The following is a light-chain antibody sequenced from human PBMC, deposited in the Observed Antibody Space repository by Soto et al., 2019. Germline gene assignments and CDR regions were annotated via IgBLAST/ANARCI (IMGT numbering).Light chain of an antibody. J-gene: IGKJ3*01. CDR2: AAS. CDR3: QHCDYLHL. V-gene: IGKV1-33*01. CDR1: QDITSY. Sequence: DIQMTQSPSSLSASVGDRVTITCQASQDITSYLNWYQHKPGKAPKLLIYAASILEAGVPPRFSGSGSGTDFTLTISSLQPEDVATYYYQHCDYLHLFGPGTTVDFK.